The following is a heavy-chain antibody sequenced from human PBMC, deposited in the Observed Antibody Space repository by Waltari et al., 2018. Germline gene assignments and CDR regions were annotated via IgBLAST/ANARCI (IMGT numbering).Heavy chain of an antibody. CDR2: IHHSGGT. J-gene: IGHJ5*02. CDR3: ARDYNWFDP. CDR1: GYSISSGYY. Sequence: QVQLQESGPGLVKPSETLSLTCAVSGYSISSGYYWGWIRQPPGKGLEWIGSIHHSGGTYTNPSLKSRVTISVDTSKNQFSLKLSSVTAADTAVYYCARDYNWFDPWGQGTLVTVSS. V-gene: IGHV4-38-2*02.